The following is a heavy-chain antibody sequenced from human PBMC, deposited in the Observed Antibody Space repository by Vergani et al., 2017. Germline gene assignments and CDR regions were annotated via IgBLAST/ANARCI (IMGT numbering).Heavy chain of an antibody. CDR3: ARDTAVADDVFDL. J-gene: IGHJ3*01. CDR1: GGSITSGSFY. V-gene: IGHV4-61*02. Sequence: QVQLHESGPGLVKPSQTLSLTCTVSGGSITSGSFYWSWIRQPAGKGLEWIGRIYTSGSTDYNPTLRSRITLSLVRSTNQVSLKVSSVTAADTAVYFCARDTAVADDVFDLWGQGTLVSVSA. D-gene: IGHD6-19*01. CDR2: IYTSGST.